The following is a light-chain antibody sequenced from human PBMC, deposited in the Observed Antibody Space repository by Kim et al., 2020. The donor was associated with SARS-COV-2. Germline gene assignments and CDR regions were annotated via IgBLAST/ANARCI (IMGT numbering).Light chain of an antibody. V-gene: IGKV6-21*01. Sequence: EIVLTQSPEFQAVTPKEKFTITCRASQDISTKLHWYQKKPDQSPKLLIKYASQSVSGVPSRFSGSGSGTDFTLNINGLEAEDAATYFCHQSTSFPLTFGGGTKVDIK. J-gene: IGKJ4*01. CDR1: QDISTK. CDR3: HQSTSFPLT. CDR2: YAS.